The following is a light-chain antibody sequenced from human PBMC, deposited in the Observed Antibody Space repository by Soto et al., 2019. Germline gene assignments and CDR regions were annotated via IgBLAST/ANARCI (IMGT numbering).Light chain of an antibody. V-gene: IGKV2-30*01. CDR2: KVS. J-gene: IGKJ1*01. CDR3: MQFTHWPWT. CDR1: QSLVYSDGNTY. Sequence: DVVMTQSPLSLPVTLGQPASIFGRPSQSLVYSDGNTYLNWFQRRPGQSPRSLIYKVSDRDSGVPDRVRGSGSGTDVTLNISSVQAEDVGVYYCMQFTHWPWTFGQGTKVDIK.